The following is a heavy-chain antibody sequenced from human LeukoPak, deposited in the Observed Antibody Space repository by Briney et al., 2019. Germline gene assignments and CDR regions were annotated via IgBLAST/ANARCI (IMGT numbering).Heavy chain of an antibody. V-gene: IGHV1-2*02. CDR1: GYIFTGYS. CDR2: INPNSGGT. CDR3: APSPFDSSWHYFDY. Sequence: ASVKVSCKASGYIFTGYSMHWVRQAPGQGLEWMGWINPNSGGTKYTQKFQGRVTMTRDTSISTAYMELSRLTSDNTAVYYCAPSPFDSSWHYFDYWGQGTLVTVSS. D-gene: IGHD6-13*01. J-gene: IGHJ4*02.